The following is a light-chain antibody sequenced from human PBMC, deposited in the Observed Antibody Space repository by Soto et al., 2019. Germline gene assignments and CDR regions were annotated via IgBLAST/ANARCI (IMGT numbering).Light chain of an antibody. J-gene: IGKJ2*01. Sequence: DIVMTQSPDSLAVSLGERATINCKSSQSVLYSPNNKNYLAWYQQKPGQPPKLLIYWASIRESGVPDRFSGSGSGTDFTLTISSLQAEDVAVYYCQQYYSSPDTFGQETKLEIK. CDR1: QSVLYSPNNKNY. CDR2: WAS. CDR3: QQYYSSPDT. V-gene: IGKV4-1*01.